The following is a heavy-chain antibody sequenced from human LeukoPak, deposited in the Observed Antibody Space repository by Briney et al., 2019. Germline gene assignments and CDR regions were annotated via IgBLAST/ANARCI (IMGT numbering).Heavy chain of an antibody. Sequence: GGSLRLSCAASGFTFSSYEMNWVRQAPGKGLEWVSYISSSGSTIYYADSVKGRFTISRDNAKNSLYLQMNSLRAEDTAVYYCARRRDSGSLQHFDYWGQGTLVTVSS. J-gene: IGHJ4*02. CDR3: ARRRDSGSLQHFDY. V-gene: IGHV3-48*03. D-gene: IGHD1-26*01. CDR1: GFTFSSYE. CDR2: ISSSGSTI.